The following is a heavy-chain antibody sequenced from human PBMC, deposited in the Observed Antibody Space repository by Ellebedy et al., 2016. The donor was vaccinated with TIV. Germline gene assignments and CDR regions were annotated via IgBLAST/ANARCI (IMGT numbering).Heavy chain of an antibody. CDR3: ARVRGVILGDY. V-gene: IGHV1-2*02. J-gene: IGHJ4*02. CDR2: IDPDSGNT. Sequence: ASVTVSCKASGYTVTAYYMHWVRQAPGQGLEWMGWIDPDSGNTHYAQRFQGRVTMTRDTSISTVYMELSRLTSGDTAVYYCARVRGVILGDYWGQGTLVTVSS. CDR1: GYTVTAYY. D-gene: IGHD3-10*01.